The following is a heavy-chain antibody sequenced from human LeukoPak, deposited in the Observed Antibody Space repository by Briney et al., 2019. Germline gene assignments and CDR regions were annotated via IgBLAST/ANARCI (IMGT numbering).Heavy chain of an antibody. CDR3: ARDSPPAGEGGEYHFDY. J-gene: IGHJ4*01. D-gene: IGHD1-14*01. CDR2: IWYDGSNK. CDR1: GFTFSSYG. V-gene: IGHV3-33*01. Sequence: PGRSLRLSCAASGFTFSSYGMHWVRQAPGKGLEWVAVIWYDGSNKYYADSVKGRFTISRDNSKNTLYLQMNSLRAEDTAMYYCARDSPPAGEGGEYHFDYWGQGNLGNVS.